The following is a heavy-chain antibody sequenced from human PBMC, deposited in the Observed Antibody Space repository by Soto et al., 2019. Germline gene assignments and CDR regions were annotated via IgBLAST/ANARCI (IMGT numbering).Heavy chain of an antibody. CDR1: GGSFSGYY. J-gene: IGHJ4*02. CDR2: INHSGST. CDR3: ARARLRGALDY. D-gene: IGHD2-21*02. Sequence: PSETLSLTCAVYGGSFSGYYWSWIRQPPGKGLEWIGEINHSGSTNYNPSLKSRVTISVDTSKNQLSLKLSSVTAADTAVYYCARARLRGALDYWGQGTLVTVSS. V-gene: IGHV4-34*01.